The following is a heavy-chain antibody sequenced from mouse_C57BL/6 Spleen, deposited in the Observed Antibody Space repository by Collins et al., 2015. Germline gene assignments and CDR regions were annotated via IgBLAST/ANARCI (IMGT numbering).Heavy chain of an antibody. J-gene: IGHJ4*01. CDR3: AGGYYAMDY. CDR2: ISYSGST. Sequence: DVQLQESGPGLVKPSQSLSLTCTVTGYSITSDYAWNWIRQFPGNKLEWMGYISYSGSTSYNPSLKSRISITRDTSKNQFFLQLNSVTTEDTATYYCAGGYYAMDYWGQGTSVTVSS. CDR1: GYSITSDYA. V-gene: IGHV3-2*02.